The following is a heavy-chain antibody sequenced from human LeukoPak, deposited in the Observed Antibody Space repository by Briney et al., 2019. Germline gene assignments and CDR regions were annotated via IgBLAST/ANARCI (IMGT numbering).Heavy chain of an antibody. J-gene: IGHJ4*02. D-gene: IGHD3-16*01. CDR1: GFTFSSNY. CDR3: LQRGFDY. V-gene: IGHV3-7*01. CDR2: VKPDGRDK. Sequence: PGGSLRLSCAASGFTFSSNYMTWVRQAPGKGLEWVANVKPDGRDKHYVDSVEGRFTISKDNAKNSLYLQMNSLRVEDTAVYYCLQRGFDYWGQGALVTVSS.